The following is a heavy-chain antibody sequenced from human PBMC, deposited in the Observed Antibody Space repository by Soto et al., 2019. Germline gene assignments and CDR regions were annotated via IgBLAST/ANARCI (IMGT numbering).Heavy chain of an antibody. CDR3: ARDPDTAMFFDY. CDR1: GFTFSSYS. V-gene: IGHV3-21*01. Sequence: GGSLRLSCAASGFTFSSYSMNWVRQAPGKGLEWVSSISSSSSYIYYADSVKGRFTISRDNAKNSLYLQMNSLRAEDTAVYYCARDPDTAMFFDYWGQGTLVTVSS. CDR2: ISSSSSYI. J-gene: IGHJ4*02. D-gene: IGHD5-18*01.